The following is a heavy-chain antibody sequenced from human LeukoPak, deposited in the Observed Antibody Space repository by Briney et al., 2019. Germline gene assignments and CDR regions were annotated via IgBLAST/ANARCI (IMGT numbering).Heavy chain of an antibody. J-gene: IGHJ4*02. CDR1: GGSISSYY. CDR2: IYYSGST. D-gene: IGHD4-17*01. Sequence: SETLSLTCTVSGGSISSYYWSWLRQPPGKGLEWIGYIYYSGSTNYNPSLKSRVTISVDTSKNQFSLRLSSVTAADTAVYYCARPNPYGDFDYWGQGTLVTVSS. V-gene: IGHV4-59*12. CDR3: ARPNPYGDFDY.